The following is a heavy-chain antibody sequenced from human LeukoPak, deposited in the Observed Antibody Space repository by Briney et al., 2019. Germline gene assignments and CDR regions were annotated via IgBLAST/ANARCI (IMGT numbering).Heavy chain of an antibody. V-gene: IGHV1-3*01. CDR1: GYSFTNYV. Sequence: GASVKISCKASGYSFTNYVVHWVRQAPGQRPEWMGWIKAGNGDTKYSPNFQDRVTITRDISANTVYVELSSLTSEDTAPYYCVRDDCGDTCYPGGYWGQGTLVTVSS. D-gene: IGHD2-21*01. CDR3: VRDDCGDTCYPGGY. CDR2: IKAGNGDT. J-gene: IGHJ4*02.